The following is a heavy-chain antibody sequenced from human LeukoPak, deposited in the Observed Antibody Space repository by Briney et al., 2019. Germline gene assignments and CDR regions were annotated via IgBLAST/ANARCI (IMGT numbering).Heavy chain of an antibody. CDR3: AILPATDTYYYDNRGYYRPGVH. D-gene: IGHD3-22*01. Sequence: SETLSLTCSVPGGSISSSHYYWGFIRQPPGKWLEWIGSIYYSGSTYYNPSLRSRVIIAVDTSKNQFSLKLSSATAADTAVYFCAILPATDTYYYDNRGYYRPGVHWGQGTLVTVSS. J-gene: IGHJ4*02. CDR1: GGSISSSHYY. V-gene: IGHV4-39*07. CDR2: IYYSGST.